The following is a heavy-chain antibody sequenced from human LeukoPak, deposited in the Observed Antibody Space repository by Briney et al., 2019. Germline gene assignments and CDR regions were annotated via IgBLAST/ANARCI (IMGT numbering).Heavy chain of an antibody. CDR2: IYDSGST. CDR3: ARLASPNSPYGMDV. D-gene: IGHD4/OR15-4a*01. CDR1: GGSLSSSSYY. V-gene: IGHV4-39*01. Sequence: PSETLSLTCTVSGGSLSSSSYYWGWIRQPPGKGLEWVASIYDSGSTYYNPSLKSPVTISVDTSKNQFSLKLSSVTAADTAVYYCARLASPNSPYGMDVWGQGTTVTVSS. J-gene: IGHJ6*02.